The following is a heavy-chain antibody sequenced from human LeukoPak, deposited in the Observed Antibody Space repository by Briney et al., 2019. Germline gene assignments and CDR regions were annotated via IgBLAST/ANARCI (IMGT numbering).Heavy chain of an antibody. Sequence: ASVKVSCKASGYTFTSYYMHWVRQAPGQGPEWMGIINPSGGSTSYAQKFQGRVTMTRDTSTSTVYMELSSLRSEDTAVYYCARVATPYCGGDCYSSEPYYFDYWGQGTLVTVSS. CDR3: ARVATPYCGGDCYSSEPYYFDY. CDR2: INPSGGST. CDR1: GYTFTSYY. V-gene: IGHV1-46*01. D-gene: IGHD2-21*02. J-gene: IGHJ4*02.